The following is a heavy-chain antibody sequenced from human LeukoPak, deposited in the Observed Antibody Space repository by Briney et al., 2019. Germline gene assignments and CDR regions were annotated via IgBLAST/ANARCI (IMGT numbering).Heavy chain of an antibody. CDR1: GDSFTSYW. Sequence: GESLKISCKGSGDSFTSYWIGWVRQMLGKGLEWMGIIYPGDSDTRYSPSFQGQVIISADKSISTAYLQWSSLKASDTAMYYCASQSRVTYYYYGMDVWGQGTTVTVSS. CDR2: IYPGDSDT. V-gene: IGHV5-51*01. CDR3: ASQSRVTYYYYGMDV. J-gene: IGHJ6*02. D-gene: IGHD2-8*01.